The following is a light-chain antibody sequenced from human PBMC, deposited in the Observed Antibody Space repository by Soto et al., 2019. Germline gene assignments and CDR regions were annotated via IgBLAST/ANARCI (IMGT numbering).Light chain of an antibody. Sequence: EIVLTQSPGTLSLSPGERATPSCRASQSVSSSYLAWYQQKPGQAPRLLIYGASSRATGIPDRFSGSGSGTDFTLTISRLEPEDFAVYYCQQYGSSPTFGGGTKV. J-gene: IGKJ4*01. CDR3: QQYGSSPT. V-gene: IGKV3-20*01. CDR1: QSVSSSY. CDR2: GAS.